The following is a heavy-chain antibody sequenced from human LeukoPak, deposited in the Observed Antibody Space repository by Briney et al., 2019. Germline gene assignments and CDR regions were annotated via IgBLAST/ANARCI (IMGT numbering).Heavy chain of an antibody. J-gene: IGHJ4*02. CDR1: GFXFXTYR. D-gene: IGHD5-12*01. V-gene: IGHV3-7*05. CDR3: ARDIVPTIPDFDQ. Sequence: GGSLRLSCVASGFXFXTYRMSWVRXAPGKGLGWVANIIQVGSAKNYVDSVKGRFTISRDNAKNSMYQQMKSMRAEDTAVFYCARDIVPTIPDFDQWGQGTLVTVSS. CDR2: IIQVGSAK.